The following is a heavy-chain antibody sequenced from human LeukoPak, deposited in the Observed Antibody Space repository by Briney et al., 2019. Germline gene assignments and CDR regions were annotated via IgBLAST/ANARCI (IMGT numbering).Heavy chain of an antibody. D-gene: IGHD3-22*01. V-gene: IGHV3-20*04. J-gene: IGHJ3*02. CDR3: ARVYDSSGYLGAFDI. CDR2: INWNGGST. Sequence: PGGSLRLSCAASGFTFDDYGMSWVRQAPGKGLEWVSGINWNGGSTGYADSVKGRFTISRDNAKNSLYLQMNSLRAEDTALYYCARVYDSSGYLGAFDIWGQGTMVTVSS. CDR1: GFTFDDYG.